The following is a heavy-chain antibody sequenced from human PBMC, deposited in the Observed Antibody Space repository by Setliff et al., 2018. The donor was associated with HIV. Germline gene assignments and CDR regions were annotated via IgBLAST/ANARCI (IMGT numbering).Heavy chain of an antibody. CDR2: IYPGDSDT. CDR1: GYSFINYW. V-gene: IGHV5-51*01. J-gene: IGHJ5*02. Sequence: GESLKISCKGSGYSFINYWIGWVRQMPGKGLEWMGVIYPGDSDTRYNPSFQGQVAISADKSTSTAYLQWSSLKASDTAMYYCARRLYSSEAFDPWGQGTLVTVSS. CDR3: ARRLYSSEAFDP. D-gene: IGHD6-25*01.